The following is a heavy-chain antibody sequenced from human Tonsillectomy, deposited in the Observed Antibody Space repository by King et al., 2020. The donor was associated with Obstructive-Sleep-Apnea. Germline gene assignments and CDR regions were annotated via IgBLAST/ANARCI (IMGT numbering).Heavy chain of an antibody. D-gene: IGHD5-18*01. CDR3: ARVIGGGGYSYGYPDY. CDR2: IYPSGST. CDR1: GGSISSYY. V-gene: IGHV4-4*07. Sequence: QLQESGPGLVKPSETLSLTCTVSGGSISSYYWSWIRQPAGKGLEWIGRIYPSGSTNYNPSLKSRVTISVDTSKNQFSLKLSSVTAADTAVYYCARVIGGGGYSYGYPDYWGQGTLVTVSS. J-gene: IGHJ4*02.